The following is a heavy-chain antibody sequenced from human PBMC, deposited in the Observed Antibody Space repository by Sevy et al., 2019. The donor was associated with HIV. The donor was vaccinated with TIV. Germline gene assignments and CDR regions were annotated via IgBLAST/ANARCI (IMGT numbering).Heavy chain of an antibody. CDR1: GFTVSSNY. J-gene: IGHJ4*02. CDR3: ARGRAYCGGDCYSTH. V-gene: IGHV3-53*01. D-gene: IGHD2-21*02. Sequence: GGSLRLSCAASGFTVSSNYMSWVRQAPAKGLEWVSVIYSGGSTYYADSVKGRFTISRDNSKNTLYLQMNSLRAEDTAVYYCARGRAYCGGDCYSTHWGQGTLVTVSS. CDR2: IYSGGST.